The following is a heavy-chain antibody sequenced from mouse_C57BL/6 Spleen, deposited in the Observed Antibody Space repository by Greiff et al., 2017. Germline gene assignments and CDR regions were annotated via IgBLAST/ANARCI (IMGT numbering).Heavy chain of an antibody. J-gene: IGHJ3*01. D-gene: IGHD2-2*01. CDR3: ARQAATMVTSPFAY. CDR2: ISSGGSYT. Sequence: EVKLMESGGDLVKPGGSLKLSCAASGFTFSSYGMSWVRQTPDKRLEWVATISSGGSYTYYPDSVKGRFTISRDNAKNTRYLQMSSLKSEDTAMYYCARQAATMVTSPFAYWGQGTLVTVSA. V-gene: IGHV5-6*01. CDR1: GFTFSSYG.